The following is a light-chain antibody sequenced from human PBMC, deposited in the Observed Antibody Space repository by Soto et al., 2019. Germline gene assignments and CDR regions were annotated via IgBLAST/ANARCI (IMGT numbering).Light chain of an antibody. CDR2: AAS. CDR1: QSISSY. CDR3: QQSYSTPPVT. V-gene: IGKV1-39*01. J-gene: IGKJ5*01. Sequence: DIQMTQSPSSLSASVGDRVTITCRASQSISSYLNWYQQKPGKAPKLLIYAASSLQSGVPSRFSGSGSGTAFTLTISSRLPEDFATYYCQQSYSTPPVTFGQGTRLEIK.